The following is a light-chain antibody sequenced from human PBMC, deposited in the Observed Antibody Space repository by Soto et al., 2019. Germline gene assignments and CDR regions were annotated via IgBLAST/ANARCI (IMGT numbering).Light chain of an antibody. CDR3: QQRFLWPPT. V-gene: IGKV3-11*01. CDR1: QNISIY. CDR2: DAS. Sequence: EIVLTQSPATLSLSPGERATLSCRASQNISIYLAWYQQKPGQAPRLLIYDASNRATGIPARFSGSGSGTDFPLTISSLEPENFALYYCQQRFLWPPTFGPGTKVDIK. J-gene: IGKJ3*01.